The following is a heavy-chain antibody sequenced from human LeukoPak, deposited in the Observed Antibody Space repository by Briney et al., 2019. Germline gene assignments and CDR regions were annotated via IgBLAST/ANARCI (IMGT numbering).Heavy chain of an antibody. Sequence: GGSLRLSCAASGFTFSSYSMNWVRQAPGKGLEWVSYISSSSSYIYYADSVKGRFTISRGNAKNSLYLQMNSLRAEDTAVYYCARSPLLWFGEPMYYFDYRGQGTLVTVSS. V-gene: IGHV3-21*01. D-gene: IGHD3-10*01. CDR2: ISSSSSYI. CDR3: ARSPLLWFGEPMYYFDY. J-gene: IGHJ4*02. CDR1: GFTFSSYS.